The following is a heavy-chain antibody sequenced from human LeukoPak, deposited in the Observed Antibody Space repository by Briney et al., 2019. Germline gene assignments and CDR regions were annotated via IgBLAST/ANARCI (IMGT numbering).Heavy chain of an antibody. CDR3: ANDPTQTRRLRYFFPEGVGY. Sequence: ASVKVSCKASGYTFTSYYMHWVRQAPGQGLEWMGIINPSGGSTSYAQKFQGRVTMTRDMSTSTVYMELSSLRSEDTAVYYCANDPTQTRRLRYFFPEGVGYWGQGTLVTVSS. J-gene: IGHJ4*02. D-gene: IGHD3-9*01. CDR1: GYTFTSYY. V-gene: IGHV1-46*01. CDR2: INPSGGST.